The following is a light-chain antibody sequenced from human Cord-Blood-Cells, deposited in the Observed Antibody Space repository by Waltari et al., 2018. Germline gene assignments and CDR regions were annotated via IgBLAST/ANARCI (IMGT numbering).Light chain of an antibody. V-gene: IGLV1-44*01. J-gene: IGLJ2*01. CDR2: SKN. Sequence: QSVLTQPPSASGTPGQRVTISCSGSSSNIGSNTVNWYQQLPGTAPKLLIYSKNQRPSGVPDRFSGSKSGTSASLAISGLQSEDEADYYCAAWDDSLNGPGVVFGGGTKLTVL. CDR3: AAWDDSLNGPGVV. CDR1: SSNIGSNT.